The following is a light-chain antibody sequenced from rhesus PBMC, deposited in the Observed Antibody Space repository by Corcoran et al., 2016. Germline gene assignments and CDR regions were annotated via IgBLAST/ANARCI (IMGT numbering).Light chain of an antibody. Sequence: DIQMTQSPSSLSASVGDRVTITCRASENVNNYLHWYQQKPGKAPKLMIYAASTLQSGVPSRFSGSGAGTDYTFTISSLQPEDVATYYSQHSYGTPLTFGGGTKVEIK. V-gene: IGKV1-74*01. CDR2: AAS. CDR3: QHSYGTPLT. CDR1: ENVNNY. J-gene: IGKJ4*01.